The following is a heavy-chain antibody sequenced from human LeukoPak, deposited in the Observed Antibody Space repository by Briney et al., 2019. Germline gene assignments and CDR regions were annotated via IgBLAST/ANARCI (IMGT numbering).Heavy chain of an antibody. D-gene: IGHD1-26*01. V-gene: IGHV3-30*04. J-gene: IGHJ4*02. CDR3: ASRSGAPH. Sequence: QSGGSLRLSCAASGFTFSSYAMHWVRQAPGKGLEWVAVISYDGSNKYYADSVKGRFTISRDNAKNSLYLQMNSLRAEDTAVYYCASRSGAPHWGQGTLVTVSS. CDR1: GFTFSSYA. CDR2: ISYDGSNK.